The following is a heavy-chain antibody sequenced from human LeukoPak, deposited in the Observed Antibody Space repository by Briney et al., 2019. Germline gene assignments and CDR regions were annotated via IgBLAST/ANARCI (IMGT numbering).Heavy chain of an antibody. CDR1: GGTFSSYA. D-gene: IGHD5-18*01. J-gene: IGHJ4*02. CDR2: IIPIFGTA. V-gene: IGHV1-69*13. Sequence: SVEVSCKASGGTFSSYAISWVRQAPGQGLEWMGGIIPIFGTANYAQKFQGRVTITADESTSTAYMELSSLRSEDTAVYYCARDFKGYSYGYDYWGQGTLVTVSS. CDR3: ARDFKGYSYGYDY.